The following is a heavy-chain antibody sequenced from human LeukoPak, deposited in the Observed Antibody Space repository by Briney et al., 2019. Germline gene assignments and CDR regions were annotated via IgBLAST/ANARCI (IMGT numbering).Heavy chain of an antibody. D-gene: IGHD2-2*01. J-gene: IGHJ4*02. Sequence: GGSLRLSCAASGFAFRNYWMHWVRQAPGKGLVWVSRIKGDGSGPIYADSVKGRFTISRDNSKNTLYLQMNSLRAEDTAVYYCAKAAPRQLGYCSSTSCSHFDYWGQGTLVTVSS. CDR1: GFAFRNYW. CDR2: IKGDGSGP. CDR3: AKAAPRQLGYCSSTSCSHFDY. V-gene: IGHV3-74*01.